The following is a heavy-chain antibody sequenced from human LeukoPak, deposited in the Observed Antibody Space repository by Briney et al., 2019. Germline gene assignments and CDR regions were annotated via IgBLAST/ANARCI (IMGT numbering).Heavy chain of an antibody. Sequence: ASVKVSCKASGYTFTGYYMHWVRQAPGQGLEWTGWINPNSGGTNYAQKFQGRVTMTRDTSISTAYMELSRLRSDDTAVYYCARETYYYDSSGYYFSYWGQGTLITVSS. CDR3: ARETYYYDSSGYYFSY. CDR1: GYTFTGYY. D-gene: IGHD3-22*01. V-gene: IGHV1-2*02. J-gene: IGHJ4*02. CDR2: INPNSGGT.